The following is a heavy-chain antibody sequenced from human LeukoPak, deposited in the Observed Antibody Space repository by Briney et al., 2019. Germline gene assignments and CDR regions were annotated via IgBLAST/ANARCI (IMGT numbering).Heavy chain of an antibody. V-gene: IGHV3-23*01. CDR3: ARACSGGSCYLTAFDV. J-gene: IGHJ3*01. D-gene: IGHD2-15*01. Sequence: GGSLRLSCAASAFTFNNYAMSWVRQAPGKGLDWISAISASGGSTYYADSVNGRFTISRDNSKNTLYLQMNSLRAEDTAVFYCARACSGGSCYLTAFDVWGQGTMVTVSS. CDR2: ISASGGST. CDR1: AFTFNNYA.